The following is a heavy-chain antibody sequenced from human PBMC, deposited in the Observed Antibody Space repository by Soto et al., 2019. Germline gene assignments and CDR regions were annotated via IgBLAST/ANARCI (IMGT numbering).Heavy chain of an antibody. Sequence: VQLQESGPGLVKPSQTLSLSCSVSGGSLSSRDFYWSWLRHHPEKGLEWIGSIYYNGNTYYNPSLKSRVTMSLDTSMNEFSLRLTSVTAADTAVYYCARDKGGAALKGSGMDVWGQGTTVTVSS. CDR3: ARDKGGAALKGSGMDV. CDR1: GGSLSSRDFY. V-gene: IGHV4-31*03. CDR2: IYYNGNT. D-gene: IGHD3-10*01. J-gene: IGHJ6*02.